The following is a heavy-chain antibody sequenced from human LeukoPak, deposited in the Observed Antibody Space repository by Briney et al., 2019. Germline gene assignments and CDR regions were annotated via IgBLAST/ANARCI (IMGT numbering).Heavy chain of an antibody. CDR1: GFTFSTHA. CDR3: AKDSAGYSSSWFDY. Sequence: GGSLRLSCAASGFTFSTHAMNWVRQAPGKGLEWVSAISGSGGIAYYADSVKGRFTIPRDNSKNTLHLQMNSLRAEDTAVYYCAKDSAGYSSSWFDYWGQGTLVTVSS. J-gene: IGHJ4*02. V-gene: IGHV3-23*01. D-gene: IGHD6-13*01. CDR2: ISGSGGIA.